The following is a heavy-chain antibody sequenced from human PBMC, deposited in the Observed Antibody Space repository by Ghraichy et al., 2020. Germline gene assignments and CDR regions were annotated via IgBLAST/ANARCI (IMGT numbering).Heavy chain of an antibody. J-gene: IGHJ5*02. CDR2: IYYSGST. Sequence: SETLSLTCTVSGGSISSSSYYWGWIRQPPGKGLEWIGSIYYSGSTYYNPSLKSRVTISVDTSKNQLSLKLSSVTAADTAVYYCARETHDYGDYGPWGQGTLVTVSS. V-gene: IGHV4-39*07. CDR1: GGSISSSSYY. D-gene: IGHD4-17*01. CDR3: ARETHDYGDYGP.